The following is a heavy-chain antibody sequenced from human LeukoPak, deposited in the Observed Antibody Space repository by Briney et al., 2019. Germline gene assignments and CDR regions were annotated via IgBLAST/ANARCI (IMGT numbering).Heavy chain of an antibody. J-gene: IGHJ6*03. CDR1: GFTFSSYG. CDR3: AKQTDSSGLYYYYYYYMDV. CDR2: IRYGGSNK. Sequence: PGGSLRLSCAASGFTFSSYGMHWARQAPGKGLEWVAFIRYGGSNKYYADSVKGRFTISRDNSKNTLYLQMNSLRAEDTAVYYCAKQTDSSGLYYYYYYYMDVWGKGTTVTISS. V-gene: IGHV3-30*02. D-gene: IGHD3-22*01.